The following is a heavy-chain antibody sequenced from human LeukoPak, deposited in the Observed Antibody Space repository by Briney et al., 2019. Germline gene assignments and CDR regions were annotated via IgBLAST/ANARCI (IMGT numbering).Heavy chain of an antibody. J-gene: IGHJ4*02. CDR3: ATEVGATPLLTFDY. CDR2: FDPEDGET. V-gene: IGHV1-24*01. D-gene: IGHD1-26*01. CDR1: GYTLTELS. Sequence: ASVTVPCKVSGYTLTELSMHWVRQAPGKGLEWMGGFDPEDGETIYAQKFQGRVTMTEDTSTDTAYMELSSLRSEDTAVYYCATEVGATPLLTFDYWGQGTLVTVSS.